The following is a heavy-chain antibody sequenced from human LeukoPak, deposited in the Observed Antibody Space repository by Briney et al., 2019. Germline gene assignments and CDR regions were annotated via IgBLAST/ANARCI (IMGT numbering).Heavy chain of an antibody. J-gene: IGHJ4*02. CDR3: ARERSNGGLRLDF. V-gene: IGHV1-2*02. CDR1: GYTFTDYY. Sequence: GASVNVSCKASGYTFTDYYMHWVRQAPGQGLEWMGWINPNSGVTNYAQNFQGRVTMTRDTSISTAYMELTWLSSDDTAVYYRARERSNGGLRLDFWGQGTLVTASS. D-gene: IGHD3-16*01. CDR2: INPNSGVT.